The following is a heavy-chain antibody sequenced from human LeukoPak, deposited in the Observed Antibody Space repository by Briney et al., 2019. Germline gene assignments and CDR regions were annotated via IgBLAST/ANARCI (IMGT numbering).Heavy chain of an antibody. J-gene: IGHJ5*02. CDR2: INHSGST. CDR3: ARDSGTTGEVKFDP. Sequence: SETLSLTCAVYSESFSTYYWNWIRQPPGKGLEWIGEINHSGSTTYNPSLKSRVTISADMSKNQFSLKLSSVTAADTAVYYCARDSGTTGEVKFDPWGQGTLVTVSS. CDR1: SESFSTYY. V-gene: IGHV4-34*01. D-gene: IGHD3-10*01.